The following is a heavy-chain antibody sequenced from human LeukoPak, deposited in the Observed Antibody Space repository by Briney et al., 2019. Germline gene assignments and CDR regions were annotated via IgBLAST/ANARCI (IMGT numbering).Heavy chain of an antibody. D-gene: IGHD3-10*01. CDR1: GGSISSYY. CDR2: IYYSGST. CDR3: AXXTXYYGSGSYPAGFDY. V-gene: IGHV4-59*01. J-gene: IGHJ4*02. Sequence: PSETLSLTCTVSGGSISSYYWSWIRQPPGKGLEWIGYIYYSGSTNYNPSLKSRVTISVDTSKNQFSLKLSSVTAADTAVYYCAXXTXYYGSGSYPAGFDYWGQGTLVTVSS.